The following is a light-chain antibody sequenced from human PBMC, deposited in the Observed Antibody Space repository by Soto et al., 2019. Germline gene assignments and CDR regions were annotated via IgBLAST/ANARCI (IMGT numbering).Light chain of an antibody. Sequence: IVMTQSPLSLPVPPGEPASISCRSSQSLLHSNGYNYLDWYLQKPGQSPQLLIYLGSNRASGVPDRFSRSGSGEDFGLRITRVEAEDVGVYYCMQALQCQLTLGRRTKVDIK. J-gene: IGKJ4*01. V-gene: IGKV2-28*01. CDR3: MQALQCQLT. CDR1: QSLLHSNGYNY. CDR2: LGS.